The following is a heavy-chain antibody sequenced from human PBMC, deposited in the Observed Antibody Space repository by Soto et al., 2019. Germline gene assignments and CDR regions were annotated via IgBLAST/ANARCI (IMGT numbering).Heavy chain of an antibody. Sequence: QVQLVQSGAEVKKPGSSVKVSCKAPGGTFSSKAISWVRQAPGQGLEWMGGIIPIFGTANYAQKFQGRVTITADESTSTGYMELSSLRSEDTAVYYCARSQGGSSSLDIYYYYYYGMDVWGQGTTVTVSS. CDR2: IIPIFGTA. CDR3: ARSQGGSSSLDIYYYYYYGMDV. V-gene: IGHV1-69*01. J-gene: IGHJ6*02. CDR1: GGTFSSKA. D-gene: IGHD2-15*01.